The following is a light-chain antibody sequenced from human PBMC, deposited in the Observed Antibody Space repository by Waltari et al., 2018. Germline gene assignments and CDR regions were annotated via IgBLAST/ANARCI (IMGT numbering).Light chain of an antibody. J-gene: IGKJ5*01. CDR3: QQYNDWPPIT. CDR1: QNIKDK. Sequence: EVVMTQSQDTLSVSPGERAPLSCRARQNIKDKLAWYQPKPGQAPKLLIFDASTRATGVPARFSGSGSGTDFTLTISSLQSEDFAIYYCQQYNDWPPITFGPGTRLQIK. CDR2: DAS. V-gene: IGKV3-15*01.